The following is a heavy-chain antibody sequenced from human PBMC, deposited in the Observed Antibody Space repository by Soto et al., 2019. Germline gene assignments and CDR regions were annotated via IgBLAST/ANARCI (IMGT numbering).Heavy chain of an antibody. J-gene: IGHJ4*02. CDR3: TTAKWELLIWSIDY. V-gene: IGHV3-15*07. Sequence: PGGSLRLSCAASGFTFSNAWMNWVRQAPGKGLEWVGRIKSKTDGGTTDYAAPVKGRFTISRDDSKNTLYLQMNSLKTEDTAVYYCTTAKWELLIWSIDYWGQGTLVTVSS. CDR2: IKSKTDGGTT. CDR1: GFTFSNAW. D-gene: IGHD1-26*01.